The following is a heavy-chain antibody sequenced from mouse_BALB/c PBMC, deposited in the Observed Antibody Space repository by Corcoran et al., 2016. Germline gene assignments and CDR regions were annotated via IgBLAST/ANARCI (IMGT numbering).Heavy chain of an antibody. CDR3: ARGAMITTRYFDV. J-gene: IGHJ1*01. D-gene: IGHD2-4*01. CDR2: ISCYNGAT. Sequence: LVQTGASVKISCKASGYSFTGYYMHWVKQSHGKSLEWRGYISCYNGATSYNQKFKGKATFTVDTSSSTAYMQLNSLTSEDSAVYYCARGAMITTRYFDVWGAGTTVTVSS. V-gene: IGHV1S34*01. CDR1: GYSFTGYY.